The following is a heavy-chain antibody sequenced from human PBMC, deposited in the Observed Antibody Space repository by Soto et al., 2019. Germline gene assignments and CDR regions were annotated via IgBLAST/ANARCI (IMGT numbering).Heavy chain of an antibody. D-gene: IGHD2-15*01. J-gene: IGHJ4*02. CDR3: ARDFGGGGYCSGGSCYSFGVFDY. Sequence: QVQLVESGGGVVQPGRSLRLSCAASGFTFSSYGMHWVRQAPGKGLEWVAVIWYDGSNKYYADSVKGRFTISRDNSKNTLYLQMNSLRAEDTAVYYCARDFGGGGYCSGGSCYSFGVFDYWGQGTLVTVSS. CDR1: GFTFSSYG. V-gene: IGHV3-33*01. CDR2: IWYDGSNK.